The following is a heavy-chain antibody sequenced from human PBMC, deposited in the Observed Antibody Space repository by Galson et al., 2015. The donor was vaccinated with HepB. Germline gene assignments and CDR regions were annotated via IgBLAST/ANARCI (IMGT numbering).Heavy chain of an antibody. Sequence: SVKASCKASGYTFTSYYMHWVRQAPGQGLEWMGIINPSGGSTSYAQKFQGRVTMTRDTSTSTVYMELSSLRSEDTAVYYCARDFEGYLDAFDIWGQGTMVTVSS. CDR1: GYTFTSYY. V-gene: IGHV1-46*01. CDR2: INPSGGST. D-gene: IGHD5-18*01. CDR3: ARDFEGYLDAFDI. J-gene: IGHJ3*02.